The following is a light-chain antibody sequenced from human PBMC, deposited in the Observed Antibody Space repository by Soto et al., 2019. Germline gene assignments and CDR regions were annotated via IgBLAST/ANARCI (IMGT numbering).Light chain of an antibody. V-gene: IGLV2-23*01. CDR2: GSN. CDR1: SSYVGSHNL. Sequence: QSALTQPASVSGSPGQSITISCTGASSYVGSHNLVSWYQQHPGKAPKLMIYGSNKRPSGVSNRFFGSKSGNTASLTISGLQAEDDADYYCCSYAGSRTYVFGTGTKVTVL. J-gene: IGLJ1*01. CDR3: CSYAGSRTYV.